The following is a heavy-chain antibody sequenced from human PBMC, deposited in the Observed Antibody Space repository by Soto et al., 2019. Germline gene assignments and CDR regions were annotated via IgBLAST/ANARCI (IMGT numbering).Heavy chain of an antibody. Sequence: SVKVSCKASGGTFSSYTISWVRQAPGQGLEWMGRIIPILGIANYAQKFQGRVTITADKSTSTAYMELSSLRSEDTAVYYCARDLDCSGGSCYSDHYSRFDYWGQGTLVTSPQ. J-gene: IGHJ4*02. D-gene: IGHD2-15*01. CDR2: IIPILGIA. CDR3: ARDLDCSGGSCYSDHYSRFDY. V-gene: IGHV1-69*04. CDR1: GGTFSSYT.